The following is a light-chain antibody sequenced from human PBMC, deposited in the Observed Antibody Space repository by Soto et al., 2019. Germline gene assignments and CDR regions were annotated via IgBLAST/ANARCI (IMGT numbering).Light chain of an antibody. CDR3: KQYETLPT. CDR2: DAS. Sequence: DIQTTSSHSTLSGSVGYRFTLTFRASQTISSWLAWYQQKPGKAPNLLIYDASNLEAGVPSRFRGSGSGTDFTFTISRLQPEDIASYYRKQYETLPTFGQGTQLEIK. CDR1: QTISSW. V-gene: IGKV1-33*01. J-gene: IGKJ5*01.